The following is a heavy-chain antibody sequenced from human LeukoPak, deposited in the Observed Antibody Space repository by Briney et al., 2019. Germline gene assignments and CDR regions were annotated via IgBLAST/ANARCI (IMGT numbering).Heavy chain of an antibody. CDR3: ARDIGSSSGSLDY. CDR1: GFTFSSYS. Sequence: GGSLRLSCAASGFTFSSYSMNWVRQAPGKGLEWVSSISSSSYVYYADSLKGRFTISRDNAENSLYLQMNSLRAEDTAVYYCARDIGSSSGSLDYWGQGTLVTVSS. CDR2: ISSSSYV. J-gene: IGHJ4*02. V-gene: IGHV3-21*01. D-gene: IGHD6-6*01.